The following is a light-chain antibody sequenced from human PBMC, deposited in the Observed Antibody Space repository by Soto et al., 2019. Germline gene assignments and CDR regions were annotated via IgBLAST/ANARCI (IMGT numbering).Light chain of an antibody. CDR1: QSVSSSY. Sequence: PGERVTLSCRSSQSVSSSYLTWYQQKPGQAPRLLIYGASTRATGIPARFSGSGSVTDFTLTISSLQPEDFATYYCQKYNSAPYTFGQGTKVDI. J-gene: IGKJ2*01. V-gene: IGKV3D-7*01. CDR2: GAS. CDR3: QKYNSAPYT.